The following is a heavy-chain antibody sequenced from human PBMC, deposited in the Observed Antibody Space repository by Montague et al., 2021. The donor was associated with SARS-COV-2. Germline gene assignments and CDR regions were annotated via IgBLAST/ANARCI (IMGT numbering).Heavy chain of an antibody. J-gene: IGHJ4*02. D-gene: IGHD6-19*01. V-gene: IGHV6-1*01. CDR2: TYYRSKWYS. CDR3: VRYSGWFYFDF. CDR1: GDSVSINSVA. Sequence: CAISGDSVSINSVAWSWIRRSPSRGLEWLGRTYYRSKWYSDYAPXVRSRLTVNPDASKNEFSLELNYVTPEDTAVYYCVRYSGWFYFDFWGQGTLVTVSS.